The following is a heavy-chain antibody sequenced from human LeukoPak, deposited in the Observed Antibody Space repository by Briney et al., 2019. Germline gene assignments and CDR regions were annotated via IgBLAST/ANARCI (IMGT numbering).Heavy chain of an antibody. CDR2: IYPGDSDT. D-gene: IGHD2-2*01. J-gene: IGHJ4*02. V-gene: IGHV5-51*01. Sequence: GESLKISCKGSGYSFTSYWIGWVRQMPGKGLEWMGIIYPGDSDTRYSPSFQGQVTISADKSISTAYLQWSSLKASDTAMYYCARGGSTIVVVPASNLPSDYWGQGTLVTVSS. CDR1: GYSFTSYW. CDR3: ARGGSTIVVVPASNLPSDY.